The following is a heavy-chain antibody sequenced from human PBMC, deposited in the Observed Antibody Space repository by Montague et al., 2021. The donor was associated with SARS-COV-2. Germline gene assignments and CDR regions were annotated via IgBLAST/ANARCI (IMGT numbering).Heavy chain of an antibody. D-gene: IGHD3-16*02. CDR1: GGSFTDFY. CDR3: ARGQVTVFAILIAFRAAGAIDV. V-gene: IGHV4-34*01. CDR2: SNDRGSS. Sequence: SETLSLTCAVYGGSFTDFYWTWIRQPPGKGLEWIGESNDRGSSNYNPSLKNRVTITVDKSKNQISLTLTSVTAADTATYYCARGQVTVFAILIAFRAAGAIDVWGQGTTVTVSP. J-gene: IGHJ3*01.